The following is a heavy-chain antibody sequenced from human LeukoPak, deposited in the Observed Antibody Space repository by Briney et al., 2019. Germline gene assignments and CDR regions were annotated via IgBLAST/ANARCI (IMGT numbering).Heavy chain of an antibody. CDR3: TRDFDFSSAI. CDR2: ISPDGSTT. Sequence: GGSLRLSYAASGFTFSSYWMHWVRQAPGKGLVWVSRISPDGSTTGHADSVKGRFTTSRDNAKNTLFLQMNRLRAEDTAVYYCTRDFDFSSAIWGQGTLVTVSS. V-gene: IGHV3-74*01. J-gene: IGHJ4*02. D-gene: IGHD3-3*01. CDR1: GFTFSSYW.